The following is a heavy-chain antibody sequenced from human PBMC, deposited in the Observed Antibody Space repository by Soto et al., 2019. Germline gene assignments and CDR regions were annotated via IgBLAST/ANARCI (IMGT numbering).Heavy chain of an antibody. V-gene: IGHV3-23*01. Sequence: PGRSLRLSCAASGFTFSSYAMNWLRQAPGKGLEWVSVISGSDGSTYYADSVKGRFTISRDNAKNSLFLQMNSLRAEDTAVYYCARGRGAAADYFDFWGQGTLVTVSS. CDR3: ARGRGAAADYFDF. CDR2: ISGSDGST. D-gene: IGHD6-13*01. J-gene: IGHJ4*02. CDR1: GFTFSSYA.